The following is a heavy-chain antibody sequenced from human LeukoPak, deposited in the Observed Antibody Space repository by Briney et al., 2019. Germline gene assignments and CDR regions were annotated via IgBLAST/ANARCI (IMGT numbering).Heavy chain of an antibody. J-gene: IGHJ4*02. CDR1: GGSISSTNYY. Sequence: SETLSLTCTVSGGSISSTNYYWSWIRQPPGKGLEWIGSIYYSGSTYYNPSLKSRVTISVDTSKNQFSLKLSSVTAADTAVYYCAREGYSSGDYWGQGTLVTVSS. CDR3: AREGYSSGDY. V-gene: IGHV4-39*07. D-gene: IGHD6-19*01. CDR2: IYYSGST.